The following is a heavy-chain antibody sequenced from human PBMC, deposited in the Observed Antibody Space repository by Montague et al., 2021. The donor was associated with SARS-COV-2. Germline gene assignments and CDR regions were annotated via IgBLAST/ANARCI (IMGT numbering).Heavy chain of an antibody. CDR1: GGSISSSNYY. D-gene: IGHD3-3*01. CDR2: FYYSGST. CDR3: ASHSGRDTIFVVVIIFDALDV. J-gene: IGHJ3*01. V-gene: IGHV4-39*01. Sequence: SETLSLTCTVSGGSISSSNYYWGWIRQPPGKGLEWIGRFYYSGSTYYTPSLKSRVTISVDTSKNRFSLRLNSVTAADTAVYYCASHSGRDTIFVVVIIFDALDVWGQGTMVTVSS.